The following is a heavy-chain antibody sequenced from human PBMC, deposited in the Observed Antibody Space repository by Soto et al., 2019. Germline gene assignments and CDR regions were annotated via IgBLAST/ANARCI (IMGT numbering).Heavy chain of an antibody. D-gene: IGHD4-17*01. V-gene: IGHV1-18*01. CDR3: ARVYERATVTPIDAFDI. CDR1: GYTFTSYG. Sequence: ASVKVSCKASGYTFTSYGISWVRQAPGQGLEWMGWISAYNGNTNYAQKLQGRVTMTTDTSTSTAYMELRSLRSDDTAVYYCARVYERATVTPIDAFDIWGQGTMVTVSS. CDR2: ISAYNGNT. J-gene: IGHJ3*02.